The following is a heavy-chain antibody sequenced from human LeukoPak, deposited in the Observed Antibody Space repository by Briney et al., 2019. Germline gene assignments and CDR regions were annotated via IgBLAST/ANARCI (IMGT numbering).Heavy chain of an antibody. CDR3: AGHHPRNTVDF. V-gene: IGHV4-59*08. CDR1: GGSMRSDY. CDR2: SHYTGSA. J-gene: IGHJ4*02. Sequence: SETLSLTCTVSGGSMRSDYWSWIRQPPGKGLEWIGYSHYTGSANYDPSLESRVTISVDTSKNQLSLRLSSVTAADTAVYYCAGHHPRNTVDFWGQGTLVTVSS. D-gene: IGHD2/OR15-2a*01.